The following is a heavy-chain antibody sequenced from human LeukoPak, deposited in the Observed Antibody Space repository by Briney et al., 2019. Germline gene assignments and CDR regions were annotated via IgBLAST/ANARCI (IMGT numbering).Heavy chain of an antibody. V-gene: IGHV1-46*01. CDR2: INPSGGST. Sequence: ASVKVSCKASGGTFSSYAISWVRQAPGQGLEWMGIINPSGGSTSYAQKFQGRVTMTRDMSTSTVYMELSSLRSEDTAVYYCARGNGSYGYFDYWGQGTLVTVSS. CDR1: GGTFSSYA. J-gene: IGHJ4*02. D-gene: IGHD1-26*01. CDR3: ARGNGSYGYFDY.